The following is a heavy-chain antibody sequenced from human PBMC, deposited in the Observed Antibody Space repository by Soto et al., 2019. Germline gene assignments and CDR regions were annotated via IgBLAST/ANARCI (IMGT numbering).Heavy chain of an antibody. V-gene: IGHV6-1*01. CDR3: AGGNANQYYFDY. CDR1: GDSVSNNNIA. J-gene: IGHJ4*02. Sequence: KQSQTLSLTCAISGDSVSNNNIAWHWMRQSPSRGLEWLGRTFSMSKWYDEYAVSVESRITIKPDTSKNQFSLQLDSVTPEDTAVYYCAGGNANQYYFDYWGQGTLVTVSS. CDR2: TFSMSKWYD.